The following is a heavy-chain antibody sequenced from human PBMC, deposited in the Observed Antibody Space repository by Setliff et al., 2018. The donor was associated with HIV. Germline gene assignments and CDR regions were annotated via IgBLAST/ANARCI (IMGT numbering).Heavy chain of an antibody. J-gene: IGHJ3*02. D-gene: IGHD3-3*01. CDR2: VHHDGGT. CDR1: GGSISSGTYY. Sequence: SETLSLTCTVSGGSISSGTYYWGWIRQPPGKGLEWIGSVHHDGGTYYNPSLKSRVTISVDTSKNQFSLKLSSVTAADTAMYFCARESRNDFWSGYYRTFDIWGQGTMVTVSS. V-gene: IGHV4-39*07. CDR3: ARESRNDFWSGYYRTFDI.